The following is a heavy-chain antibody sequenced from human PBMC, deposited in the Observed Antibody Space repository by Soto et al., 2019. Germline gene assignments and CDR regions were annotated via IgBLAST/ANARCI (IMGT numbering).Heavy chain of an antibody. J-gene: IGHJ6*02. CDR3: ARERYQVISDGMDV. CDR2: INPTTGGT. D-gene: IGHD2-2*01. CDR1: GYSFVGYY. Sequence: ASVKVSCKVSGYSFVGYYLHWMRQAPGQGLEWLGWINPTTGGTNYPQKFQGRVTLSRDTSINTAYLELTRVRFDDAAVYFCARERYQVISDGMDVWGQGTTVTVSS. V-gene: IGHV1-2*02.